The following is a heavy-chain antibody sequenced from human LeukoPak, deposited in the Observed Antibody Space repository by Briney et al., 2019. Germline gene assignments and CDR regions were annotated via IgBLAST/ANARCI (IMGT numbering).Heavy chain of an antibody. CDR2: ISSSSSYI. V-gene: IGHV3-21*01. CDR3: ARRYSSSWYEGGYYFDY. Sequence: GGFLRLSCAASGFTFSSYSMNWVRQAPGKGLERVSSISSSSSYIYYADSVKGRFTISRDNAKNSLYLQMNSLRAEDTAVYYCARRYSSSWYEGGYYFDYWGQGTLVTVSS. J-gene: IGHJ4*02. CDR1: GFTFSSYS. D-gene: IGHD6-13*01.